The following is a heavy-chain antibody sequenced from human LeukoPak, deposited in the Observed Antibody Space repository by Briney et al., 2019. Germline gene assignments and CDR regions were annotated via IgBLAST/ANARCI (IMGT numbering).Heavy chain of an antibody. J-gene: IGHJ4*02. CDR3: ALLVGATLDFDN. CDR2: ISSNSYI. D-gene: IGHD1-26*01. CDR1: GFTFSSYS. V-gene: IGHV3-21*03. Sequence: GGSLRLSCAASGFTFSSYSMNWVRQAPGEGLEWVSSISSNSYIYYADSVKGRFTVSRDNAKNSLYLQMNSLRAEDTAVYYCALLVGATLDFDNWGQGTLVTVSS.